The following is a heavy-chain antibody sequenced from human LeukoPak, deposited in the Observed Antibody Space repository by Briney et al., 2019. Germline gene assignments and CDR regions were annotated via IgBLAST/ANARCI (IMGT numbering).Heavy chain of an antibody. CDR1: GYTFTSYG. CDR2: ISAYNGNT. V-gene: IGHV1-18*01. J-gene: IGHJ4*02. Sequence: ASVKVSCKASGYTFTSYGISWVRQAPGQGLEWMGWISAYNGNTNYAQKLQGRVTMTTDTSTSTAYMELRSLRSDDTAVYYCALKYYDILTGYYPTVSDYFDYWGQGTLVTVSS. D-gene: IGHD3-9*01. CDR3: ALKYYDILTGYYPTVSDYFDY.